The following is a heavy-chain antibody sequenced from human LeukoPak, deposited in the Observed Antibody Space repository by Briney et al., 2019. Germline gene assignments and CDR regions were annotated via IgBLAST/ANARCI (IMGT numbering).Heavy chain of an antibody. CDR1: GGSISNSSYY. Sequence: SETLSLTCTVSGGSISNSSYYWGWIRQPPGKGREWSGSIYYSGSIYKNPSLKSRVTITEYTSKFQFVLKLSSVTAADTAVYDCERVTVRATTSMDWFDPWGQGTLVTVSS. D-gene: IGHD1-26*01. CDR2: IYYSGSI. J-gene: IGHJ5*02. V-gene: IGHV4-39*06. CDR3: ERVTVRATTSMDWFDP.